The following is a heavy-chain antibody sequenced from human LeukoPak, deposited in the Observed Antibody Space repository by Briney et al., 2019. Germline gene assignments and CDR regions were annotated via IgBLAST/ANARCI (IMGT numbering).Heavy chain of an antibody. CDR1: GFNFSSYD. V-gene: IGHV3-30*02. Sequence: GGSLRLSCAASGFNFSSYDMHWVRQAPGKGLQWVAFIRSDGSDKYYGDSVKGRFTISRDNSKNTLYLQMNSLRIEDTAVYYCARVCSSSWYNWGQGTLVTVSS. D-gene: IGHD6-13*01. CDR2: IRSDGSDK. CDR3: ARVCSSSWYN. J-gene: IGHJ4*02.